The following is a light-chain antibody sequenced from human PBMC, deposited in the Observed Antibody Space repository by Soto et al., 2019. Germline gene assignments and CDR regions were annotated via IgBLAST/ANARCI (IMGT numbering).Light chain of an antibody. CDR2: GNS. J-gene: IGLJ1*01. Sequence: QSVLTQPASVSGSPGQSIAISCTGSSSNIGAGYDVHWYQQLPGTAPKVLIYGNSNRPSGVPYRFSGSKSGTSASLAITGLQAEDEADYYCQSYDSSLSGYVFGTGTKVTVL. CDR1: SSNIGAGYD. CDR3: QSYDSSLSGYV. V-gene: IGLV1-40*01.